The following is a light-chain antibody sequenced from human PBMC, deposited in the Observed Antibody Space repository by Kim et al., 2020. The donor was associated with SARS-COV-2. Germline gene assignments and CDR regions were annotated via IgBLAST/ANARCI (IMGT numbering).Light chain of an antibody. V-gene: IGKV1-5*03. CDR3: QQYTSYAYT. CDR2: KAS. Sequence: DIQMTQSPSTLSASVGDRVTITCRASQSISSWLAWYQQKPGKAPKLLIYKASSLESGVPSRFSGSGSGTEFTLTISSLQPDDFATYYCQQYTSYAYTFGQETKLDI. CDR1: QSISSW. J-gene: IGKJ2*01.